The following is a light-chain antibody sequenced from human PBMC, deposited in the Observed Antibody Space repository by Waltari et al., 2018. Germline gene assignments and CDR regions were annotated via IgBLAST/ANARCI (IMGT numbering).Light chain of an antibody. J-gene: IGKJ4*01. CDR2: EAS. Sequence: DIVLTQTPLSLSVTPGQPATISCRSSQSLLHSSGKTHLYWYLQRPGQSPQLLIYEASNRFSGVPRRVSGDGSGTEFALKISRVEAEDVGVYYCMQSIQIPLTFGGGTRVDIK. CDR3: MQSIQIPLT. V-gene: IGKV2D-29*02. CDR1: QSLLHSSGKTH.